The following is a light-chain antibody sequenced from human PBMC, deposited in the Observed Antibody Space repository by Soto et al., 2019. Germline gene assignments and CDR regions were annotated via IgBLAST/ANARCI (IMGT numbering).Light chain of an antibody. Sequence: QSVLTQPPSVSGAPGQRVTISCTGSRSNIGAGYDVHWYQQLPGRAPKLPIYGNTNRPSGVPDRFSGSKSGTSASLAITGLQAEDEADYYCLSFDSSLSVVFGGGTKLTVL. V-gene: IGLV1-40*01. CDR3: LSFDSSLSVV. CDR1: RSNIGAGYD. J-gene: IGLJ2*01. CDR2: GNT.